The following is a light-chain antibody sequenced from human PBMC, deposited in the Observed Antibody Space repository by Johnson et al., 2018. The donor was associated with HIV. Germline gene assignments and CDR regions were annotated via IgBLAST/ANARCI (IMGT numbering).Light chain of an antibody. CDR2: EDY. J-gene: IGLJ1*01. CDR1: SSNIENYF. CDR3: GVWDASLSPHYV. Sequence: QSALTQPPSVSAAPGQKVTISCSGSSSNIENYFVSWYQQLPGAAPRLLIYEDYKRPSGIPDRFSGSKSGASATLGITGLQPGDEADYYCGVWDASLSPHYVFGTGTTITVL. V-gene: IGLV1-51*02.